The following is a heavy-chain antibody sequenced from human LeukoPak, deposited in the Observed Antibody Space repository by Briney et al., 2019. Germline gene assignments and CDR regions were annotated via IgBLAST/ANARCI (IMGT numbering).Heavy chain of an antibody. CDR1: GFTFNNYG. Sequence: GGSLRLSCAASGFTFNNYGMHWVRQAPGKGLEWVAVISYDGSNKFYADSVKGRFTISRDNSKNTLYLQMNSLRAEDTAVYYCARGTRDCSGASCYNYWGQGTLVTVSS. D-gene: IGHD2-2*02. CDR3: ARGTRDCSGASCYNY. V-gene: IGHV3-30*03. J-gene: IGHJ4*02. CDR2: ISYDGSNK.